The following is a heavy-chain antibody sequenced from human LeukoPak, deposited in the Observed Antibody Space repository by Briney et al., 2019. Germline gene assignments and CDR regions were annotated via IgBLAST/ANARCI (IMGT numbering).Heavy chain of an antibody. Sequence: PGGSLRLSCAASGFTFSSYAMSWVRQAPGKGLEWVSAISGSGGSTYYADSVKGRFTISWDNAKKSLYLQMNSLRAEDTAIYYCARDRGDYEGAFDIWGQGTMVTVSS. CDR3: ARDRGDYEGAFDI. D-gene: IGHD4-17*01. CDR1: GFTFSSYA. J-gene: IGHJ3*02. CDR2: ISGSGGST. V-gene: IGHV3-23*01.